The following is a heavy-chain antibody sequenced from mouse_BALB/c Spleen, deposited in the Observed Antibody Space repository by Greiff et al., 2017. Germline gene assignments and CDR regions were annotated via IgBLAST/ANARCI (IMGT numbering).Heavy chain of an antibody. CDR3: AKTGTWYFDV. D-gene: IGHD4-1*01. CDR1: GYTFTDYN. J-gene: IGHJ1*01. CDR2: IYPYNGGT. V-gene: IGHV1S29*02. Sequence: EESGPELVKPGASVKISCKASGYTFTDYNMHWVKQSHGKSLEWIGYIYPYNGGTGYNQKFKSKATLTVDNSSSTAYMELRSLTSEDSAVYYCAKTGTWYFDVWGAGTTVTVSS.